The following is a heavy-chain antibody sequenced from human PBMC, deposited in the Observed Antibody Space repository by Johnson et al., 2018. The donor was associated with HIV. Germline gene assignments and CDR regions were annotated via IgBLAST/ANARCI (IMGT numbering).Heavy chain of an antibody. V-gene: IGHV3-33*01. Sequence: QVQLVESGGGVVQPGRSLRLSCAASGFTFSSYGMHWVRQAPGKGLEWVAVIWYDGGNKYYADSVKGRFTISRDNSKNTLYLQMNSLRAEDTAVYYCARTGMITFGGVIVLGGAFDIWGQGTMVIVSS. J-gene: IGHJ3*02. CDR3: ARTGMITFGGVIVLGGAFDI. D-gene: IGHD3-16*02. CDR2: IWYDGGNK. CDR1: GFTFSSYG.